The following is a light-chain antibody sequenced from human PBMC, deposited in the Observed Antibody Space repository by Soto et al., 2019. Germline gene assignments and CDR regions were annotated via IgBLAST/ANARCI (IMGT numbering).Light chain of an antibody. Sequence: EIVLTQTPSTLPLTPRESAPLSSAARQSDSSSYLAWYQQKPGQAPMLLIYVASNRATDSPDRFSGGGSGTDFTLTISRLGPEDFAVYYCQQFSSYSLTFGGGTKVDI. CDR2: VAS. V-gene: IGKV3-20*01. CDR1: QSDSSSY. CDR3: QQFSSYSLT. J-gene: IGKJ4*01.